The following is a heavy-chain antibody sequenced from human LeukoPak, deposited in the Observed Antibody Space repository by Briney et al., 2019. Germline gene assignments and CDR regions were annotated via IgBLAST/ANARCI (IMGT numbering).Heavy chain of an antibody. V-gene: IGHV3-74*01. Sequence: GGSLRLSCAASVNYWMHWVRQAPGKGLVWVSHINSDGSWTSYADSVKGRFTISKDNAKNTVYLQMNSLRAEDTAVYYCVSFYETYWGRGTLVTVSS. D-gene: IGHD2/OR15-2a*01. CDR3: VSFYETY. CDR1: VNYW. CDR2: INSDGSWT. J-gene: IGHJ4*02.